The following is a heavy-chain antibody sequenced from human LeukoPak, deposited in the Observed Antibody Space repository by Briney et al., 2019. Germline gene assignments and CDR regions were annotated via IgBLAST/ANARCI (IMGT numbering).Heavy chain of an antibody. CDR2: ISGSGGST. D-gene: IGHD3-10*01. Sequence: QSGGSLRLSCAASGFTFSSYAMSWVRQAPGKGLEWVSAISGSGGSTYYADSVKGRFTISRDNSKNTLYLQMNSLRAEDTAVYYCAKAVVRGVIIDYYYYGMDVWGQGTTVTVSS. CDR3: AKAVVRGVIIDYYYYGMDV. V-gene: IGHV3-23*01. CDR1: GFTFSSYA. J-gene: IGHJ6*02.